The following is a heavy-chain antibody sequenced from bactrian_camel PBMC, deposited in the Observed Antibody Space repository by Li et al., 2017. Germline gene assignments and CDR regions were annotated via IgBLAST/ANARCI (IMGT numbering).Heavy chain of an antibody. D-gene: IGHD2*01. J-gene: IGHJ4*01. V-gene: IGHV3S6*01. Sequence: VQLVESGGGSVQAGGSLRLACAASGYPQIAHCMAWFRQAPGKEREGVAIIDNDKTTSYAESVKGRFTISKDKANNTLYLQLNSLGPEDTAMYFCAAYRGAACNKWSMLRMSCYNKWGQGTQVTVS. CDR1: GYPQIAHC. CDR3: AAYRGAACNKWSMLRMSCYNK. CDR2: IDNDKTT.